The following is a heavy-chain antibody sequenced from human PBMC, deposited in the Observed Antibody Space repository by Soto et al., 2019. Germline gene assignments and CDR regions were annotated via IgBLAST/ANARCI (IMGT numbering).Heavy chain of an antibody. CDR1: GGSISSYY. CDR2: IYYSGST. CDR3: ARHRARGNWVFFDY. J-gene: IGHJ4*02. D-gene: IGHD7-27*01. V-gene: IGHV4-59*01. Sequence: SETLSLTCTVSGGSISSYYWSWIRQPPGKGLEWIGYIYYSGSTNYNPSLKSRVTISVDTSKNQFSLKLSSVTAADTAVYYCARHRARGNWVFFDYWGQGTLVTVSS.